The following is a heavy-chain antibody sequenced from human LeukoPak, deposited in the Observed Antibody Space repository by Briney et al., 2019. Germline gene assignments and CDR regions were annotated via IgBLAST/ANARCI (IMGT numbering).Heavy chain of an antibody. CDR2: IYHSRST. CDR3: ARPVTMVRGVITYFDY. D-gene: IGHD3-10*01. CDR1: GGSIFTFTYY. Sequence: SETLSLTCIVSGGSIFTFTYYWGFVRQPPGKGLEWIGCIYHSRSTYYNPSLKGRVTISVDTSKNQFSLKLSSVTAADTAVYYCARPVTMVRGVITYFDYWGQGTLVTVSP. V-gene: IGHV4-39*07. J-gene: IGHJ4*02.